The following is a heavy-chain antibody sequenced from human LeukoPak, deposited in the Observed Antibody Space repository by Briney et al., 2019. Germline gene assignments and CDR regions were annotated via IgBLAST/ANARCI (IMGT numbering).Heavy chain of an antibody. J-gene: IGHJ4*02. V-gene: IGHV3-23*01. D-gene: IGHD3-3*01. CDR2: ISVGGATA. Sequence: GGSLRLSCSAPVFTFSDNALNWVPQAPGRGQVWVSTISVGGATAYYAESVKGRFTTSRDTSKNTLYLYMNSLRAEDTALYYCCFGVLSSVFFDYWGQGTPVTVSS. CDR1: VFTFSDNA. CDR3: CFGVLSSVFFDY.